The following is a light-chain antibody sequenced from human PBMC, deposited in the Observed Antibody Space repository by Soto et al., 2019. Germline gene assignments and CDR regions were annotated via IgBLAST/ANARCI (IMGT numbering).Light chain of an antibody. J-gene: IGKJ4*01. CDR2: GAS. V-gene: IGKV3-20*01. CDR3: QQYGSSPLLT. CDR1: QSVSSSY. Sequence: EIVLTQSPGTLSLSPGERATLSCRACQSVSSSYLAWYQQKPGQAPRLLIYGASSRATGIPDRFSGSGSGTDFTLTISRLEPEDFAVYYCQQYGSSPLLTFGGGTKVDIK.